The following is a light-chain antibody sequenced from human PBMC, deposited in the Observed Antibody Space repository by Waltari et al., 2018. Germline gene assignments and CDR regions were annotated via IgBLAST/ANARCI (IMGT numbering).Light chain of an antibody. CDR2: WAS. CDR1: QSVLWNSNKNNY. CDR3: QQYYSFPLT. V-gene: IGKV4-1*01. J-gene: IGKJ4*01. Sequence: IVMTQSPDSLAVALGERAPLNRWSSQSVLWNSNKNNYLAWYQHKPGQPPKLLFYWASTREYGVPDRFSGSGSGTDFTLTINNLQAEDVAVYYCQQYYSFPLTFGGGTKVEIK.